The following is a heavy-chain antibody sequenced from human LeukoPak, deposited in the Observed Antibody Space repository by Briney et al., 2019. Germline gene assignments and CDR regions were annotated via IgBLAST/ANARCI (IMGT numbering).Heavy chain of an antibody. CDR1: GGSISGHY. D-gene: IGHD1-7*01. V-gene: IGHV4-59*11. CDR3: ARVTTGTTGYYYYYYYMDV. J-gene: IGHJ6*03. CDR2: IYYSGST. Sequence: PSETLSLTCTVSGGSISGHYWSWIRQPPGKGLEWIGYIYYSGSTNYNPSLKSRVTISVDTSKNQFSLKLSSVTAADTAVYYCARVTTGTTGYYYYYYYMDVWGKGTTVTVSS.